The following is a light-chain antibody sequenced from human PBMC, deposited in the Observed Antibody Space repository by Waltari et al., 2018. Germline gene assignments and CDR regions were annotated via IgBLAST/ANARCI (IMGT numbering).Light chain of an antibody. CDR3: ATWDASLSGWV. CDR2: RNS. Sequence: QSVLTQPPYASGTPGQRLTISCYGSSSTIGRHFVCWYQQFPGTAPKLLIYRNSQRPSGVSDRFSGSKSGTSASLAISGLRSEDEADYYCATWDASLSGWVFGGGTQLTVL. V-gene: IGLV1-47*01. J-gene: IGLJ3*02. CDR1: SSTIGRHF.